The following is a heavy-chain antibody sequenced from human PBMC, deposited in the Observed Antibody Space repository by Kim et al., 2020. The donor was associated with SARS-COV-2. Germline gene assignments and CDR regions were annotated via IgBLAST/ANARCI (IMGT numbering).Heavy chain of an antibody. V-gene: IGHV1-24*01. CDR2: FDPEDVKT. CDR3: ATDFAASGRTPPSY. J-gene: IGHJ4*01. D-gene: IGHD3-10*01. CDR1: GYTLTELS. Sequence: ASVKVSCKVSGYTLTELSMHWVRQAPGKGLEWMGGFDPEDVKTIYAQKFQGRVTMTEDTSTDTAYMEVSSLRSEDTAVYYCATDFAASGRTPPSYWGQGTLVTVSS.